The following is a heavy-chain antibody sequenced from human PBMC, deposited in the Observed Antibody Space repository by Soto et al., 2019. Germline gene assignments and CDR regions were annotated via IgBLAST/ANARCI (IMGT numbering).Heavy chain of an antibody. D-gene: IGHD4-17*01. CDR3: ARTLSDYGGNAAWFDP. CDR1: GGSISSGGYY. Sequence: QVQLQESGPGLVKPSQTLSLTCTFSGGSISSGGYYWSWIRQHPGKGLEWIGYIYYSGSTYYNPSLKSRVTISVDTSKNQFSLKLSSVTAADTAVYYCARTLSDYGGNAAWFDPWGQGTLVTVSS. J-gene: IGHJ5*02. V-gene: IGHV4-31*03. CDR2: IYYSGST.